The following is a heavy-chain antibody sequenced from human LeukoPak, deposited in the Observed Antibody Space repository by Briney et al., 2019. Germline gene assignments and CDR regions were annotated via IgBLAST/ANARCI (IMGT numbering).Heavy chain of an antibody. D-gene: IGHD2-2*01. CDR1: GFTFSTYW. Sequence: GRSLRLSCAASGFTFSTYWMHWVRQAPGKGLVWVSRVSADGSSTTYADSVKGRFTISRDNAKNTLYLRMNSLRVEDTAIYYCARGPISSNPGTWGQGTLVTVSS. V-gene: IGHV3-74*01. J-gene: IGHJ5*02. CDR3: ARGPISSNPGT. CDR2: VSADGSST.